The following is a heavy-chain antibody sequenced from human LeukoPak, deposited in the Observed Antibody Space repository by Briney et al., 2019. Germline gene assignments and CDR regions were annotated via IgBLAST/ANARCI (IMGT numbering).Heavy chain of an antibody. CDR2: ISSNGGST. Sequence: GGSLRLSCSASGFTFSSYAMHWVRQAPGKGLEYVSAISSNGGSTYYADSVKGRFTISRDNSKNTLYLQMNSLRAEDTAVYYCAREDSGYYWRDNWFDPWGQGTLVTVSS. CDR3: AREDSGYYWRDNWFDP. D-gene: IGHD3-22*01. CDR1: GFTFSSYA. V-gene: IGHV3-64*04. J-gene: IGHJ5*02.